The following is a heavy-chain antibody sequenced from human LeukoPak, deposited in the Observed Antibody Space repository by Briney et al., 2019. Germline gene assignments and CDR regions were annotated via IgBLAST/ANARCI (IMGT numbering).Heavy chain of an antibody. CDR3: ARKGDGYNSDWFDP. J-gene: IGHJ5*02. Sequence: SVKVSCKASGYTFTGYYMHWVRQAPGQGLEWMGGIIPIFGTANYAQKFQGRVTITTDESTSTAYMELSSLRSEDTAVYYCARKGDGYNSDWFDPWGQGTLVTVSS. CDR2: IIPIFGTA. V-gene: IGHV1-69*05. D-gene: IGHD5-24*01. CDR1: GYTFTGYY.